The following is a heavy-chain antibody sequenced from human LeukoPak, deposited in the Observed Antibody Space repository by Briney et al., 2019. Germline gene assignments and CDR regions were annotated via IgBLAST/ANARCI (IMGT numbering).Heavy chain of an antibody. J-gene: IGHJ3*02. D-gene: IGHD5-24*01. V-gene: IGHV4-59*08. CDR1: GFTVSSNY. CDR2: IYYSGST. Sequence: GSLRLSCAASGFTVSSNYMSWVRQPPGKGLEWIGNIYYSGSTNYNLSLKSRVTISVDTSKNQFSLKLSSVTAADTAVYYCARWGQVQEMVSDSFDIWGQGTMVIVSS. CDR3: ARWGQVQEMVSDSFDI.